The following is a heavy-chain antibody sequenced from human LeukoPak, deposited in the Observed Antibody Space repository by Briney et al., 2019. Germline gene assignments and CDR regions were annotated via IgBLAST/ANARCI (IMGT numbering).Heavy chain of an antibody. Sequence: PGGSLRLSCAASGFTFDDYAMHWVRQTPGKGLEWVSLISGDGGSTYYADSVKGRFTISRDNSKNSLYLQMNSLRTEDTALYFCAKDIGYYDSTGIDVWGQGTTVTASS. CDR2: ISGDGGST. CDR1: GFTFDDYA. CDR3: AKDIGYYDSTGIDV. J-gene: IGHJ6*02. D-gene: IGHD3-22*01. V-gene: IGHV3-43*02.